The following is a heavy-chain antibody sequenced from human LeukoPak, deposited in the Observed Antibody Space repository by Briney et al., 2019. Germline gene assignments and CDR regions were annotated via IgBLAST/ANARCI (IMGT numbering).Heavy chain of an antibody. CDR1: GFTFSTYP. V-gene: IGHV3-30-3*01. CDR2: ISYDTNNK. CDR3: ARDPGSNCFDY. D-gene: IGHD2-15*01. J-gene: IGHJ4*02. Sequence: GRSLRVCCAASGFTFSTYPMHWVRQAPGKGLEWVAFISYDTNNKYYADSVKGRFTNSRDNSKNTLYLQMNSLRAEDTAVFYCARDPGSNCFDYWGQGTLVTVSS.